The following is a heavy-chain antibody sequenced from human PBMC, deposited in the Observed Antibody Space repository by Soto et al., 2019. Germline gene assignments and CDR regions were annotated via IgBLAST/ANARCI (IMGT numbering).Heavy chain of an antibody. V-gene: IGHV3-74*01. CDR1: GFTFSEYW. Sequence: EVQLVESGGGLVQPGGSLRLSCEASGFTFSEYWMHWVRQVPGKGLVWVSRLKSDGTYTDYADSVRGRFTISRDSAKNTVFLQMNHLRVEDKAIYYCEISNWPVGNYWGQGILVTVSS. CDR2: LKSDGTYT. D-gene: IGHD1-20*01. CDR3: EISNWPVGNY. J-gene: IGHJ4*02.